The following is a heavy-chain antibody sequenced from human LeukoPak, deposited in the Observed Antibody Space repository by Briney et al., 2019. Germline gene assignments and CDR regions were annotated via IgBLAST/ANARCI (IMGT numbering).Heavy chain of an antibody. CDR1: GYTFTGYY. CDR2: INPNSGGT. V-gene: IGHV1-2*04. D-gene: IGHD2-8*01. J-gene: IGHJ4*02. CDR3: AREICTNGVCCLDY. Sequence: GASVKVSCKASGYTFTGYYMHWVRQAPGQGLEWMGWINPNSGGTNYAQKFQGWVTMTRDTSISTAYMELSRLRSDDTAVYYCAREICTNGVCCLDYWGQGTLVTVSS.